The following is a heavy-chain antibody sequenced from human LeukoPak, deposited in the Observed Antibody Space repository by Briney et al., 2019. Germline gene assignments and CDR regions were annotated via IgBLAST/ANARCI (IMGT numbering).Heavy chain of an antibody. CDR2: ISGSGGST. D-gene: IGHD2-2*01. CDR1: GFTFSSYA. CDR3: ARRGLYQLLDYYYYYMDV. Sequence: GGSLRLSCAASGFTFSSYAMSWVRQAPGKGLEWVSAISGSGGSTYYADSVKGRFTISRDNSKNTLYLQMNSLRAEDTAVYYCARRGLYQLLDYYYYYMDVWGKGTTVTVSS. V-gene: IGHV3-23*01. J-gene: IGHJ6*03.